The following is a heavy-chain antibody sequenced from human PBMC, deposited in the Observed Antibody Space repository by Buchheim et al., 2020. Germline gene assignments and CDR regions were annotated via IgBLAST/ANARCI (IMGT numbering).Heavy chain of an antibody. J-gene: IGHJ4*02. CDR2: INSDGGAT. CDR1: GFTFSNYC. D-gene: IGHD4-17*01. Sequence: EVQLVESGGGLVQPGGSLRLSCAGSGFTFSNYCMHWVRQAPGKGLVWVSPINSDGGATYYADSVRGRFTISRDNAKNTLYLRLNILGAEHTAGYYCARDPRDRNYGDYFDYWGQGAL. V-gene: IGHV3-74*01. CDR3: ARDPRDRNYGDYFDY.